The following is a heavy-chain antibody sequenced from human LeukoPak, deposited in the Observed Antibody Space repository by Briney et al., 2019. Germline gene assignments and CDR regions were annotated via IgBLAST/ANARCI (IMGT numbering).Heavy chain of an antibody. CDR3: ARGRNYYDSSDYYEGDAFDI. D-gene: IGHD3-22*01. J-gene: IGHJ3*02. CDR1: GYTFTNYY. V-gene: IGHV1-46*01. CDR2: INPSGRST. Sequence: GASVKVSCKAPGYTFTNYYMHWVRQAPGQGLEWMGIINPSGRSTTYVQQFQGRVTMTRAMSTSTVYMELSSLRSEDTAVYYCARGRNYYDSSDYYEGDAFDIWGQGTVVTVSS.